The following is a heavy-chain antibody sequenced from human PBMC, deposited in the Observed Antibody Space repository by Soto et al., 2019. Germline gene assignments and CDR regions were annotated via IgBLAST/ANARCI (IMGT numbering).Heavy chain of an antibody. CDR1: GFIFSNYA. CDR2: ISGSAGTT. CDR3: VKDGETRLRPSSGMAV. Sequence: EVQLLESGGVLVQPGESLRLSCAASGFIFSNYAMAWVRQAPGRGLEWVSGISGSAGTTSYADSVKGRFTISRDNSKDMLFLQMNALRADDTAVYYCVKDGETRLRPSSGMAVWGQGTTVSVSS. V-gene: IGHV3-23*01. J-gene: IGHJ6*02. D-gene: IGHD4-17*01.